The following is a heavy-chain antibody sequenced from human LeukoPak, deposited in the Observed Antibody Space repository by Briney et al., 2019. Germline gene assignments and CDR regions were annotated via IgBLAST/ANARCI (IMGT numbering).Heavy chain of an antibody. J-gene: IGHJ4*02. D-gene: IGHD6-13*01. CDR2: MSPNSGNT. V-gene: IGHV1-8*01. Sequence: GASVKVSCKASGYTFTSYDINWVRQATGQGLEWMGWMSPNSGNTGYAQKFQGRVTMTRNTSISTAYMELSSLRSEDTAVYYCARAVAPLAAAADYWGQGTLVTVSS. CDR3: ARAVAPLAAAADY. CDR1: GYTFTSYD.